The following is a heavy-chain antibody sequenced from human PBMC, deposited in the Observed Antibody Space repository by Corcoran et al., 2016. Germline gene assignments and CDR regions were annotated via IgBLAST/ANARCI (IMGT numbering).Heavy chain of an antibody. V-gene: IGHV1-69*01. Sequence: QVQLVQSGAEVKKPGSSVKVSCKASGGTFSSYAISWVRQAPGQGLEWMGGIIPIFGTANYAQKFQGRVTITADESTSTAYMELSSLRSEDTAVYYGARDRRYCSSTSCYTRYNWFDPWGQGTLVTVSA. CDR3: ARDRRYCSSTSCYTRYNWFDP. CDR2: IIPIFGTA. J-gene: IGHJ5*02. CDR1: GGTFSSYA. D-gene: IGHD2-2*02.